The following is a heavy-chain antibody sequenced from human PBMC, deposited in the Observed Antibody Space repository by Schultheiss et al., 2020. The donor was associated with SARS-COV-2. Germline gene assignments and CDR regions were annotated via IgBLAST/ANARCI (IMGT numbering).Heavy chain of an antibody. D-gene: IGHD3-10*01. V-gene: IGHV4-34*01. Sequence: SETLSLTCALYGGSFSGYSWTWIRQPPGKGLEWIGEISHNGSTKYNPSLESRVAISLDTAKNQFSLKLSSVTAADTAVYYCARGVGITMALNPDEYGLAVWGQGTTVTVSS. J-gene: IGHJ6*02. CDR3: ARGVGITMALNPDEYGLAV. CDR2: ISHNGST. CDR1: GGSFSGYS.